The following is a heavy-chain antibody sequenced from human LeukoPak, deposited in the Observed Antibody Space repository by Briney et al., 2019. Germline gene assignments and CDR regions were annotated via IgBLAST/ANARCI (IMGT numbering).Heavy chain of an antibody. J-gene: IGHJ4*02. CDR3: ARVGDWNDLVY. D-gene: IGHD1-1*01. Sequence: SETLSLTCTVSGASISNYYWSWIRQPPGKGLEWIGYIYFSGSTNYDPSLKSRVTISVDTSKNQFSLKLSSVTAADTAVYYCARVGDWNDLVYWGQGTLVTVSS. CDR1: GASISNYY. CDR2: IYFSGST. V-gene: IGHV4-59*01.